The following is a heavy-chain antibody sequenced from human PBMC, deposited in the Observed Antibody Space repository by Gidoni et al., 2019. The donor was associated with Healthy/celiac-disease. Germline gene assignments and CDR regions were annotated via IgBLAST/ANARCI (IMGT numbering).Heavy chain of an antibody. CDR2: IIPILGIA. CDR3: ARLYQLLGFDP. V-gene: IGHV1-69*02. Sequence: QVQLVQSGAEVKKPGSSVKVSCKASGGTFSSYTSSWVRQAPGQGLEWMGRIIPILGIANYAQKFQGRVTITADKSTSTAYMELSSLRSEDTAVYYCARLYQLLGFDPWGQGTLVTVSS. D-gene: IGHD2-2*01. J-gene: IGHJ5*02. CDR1: GGTFSSYT.